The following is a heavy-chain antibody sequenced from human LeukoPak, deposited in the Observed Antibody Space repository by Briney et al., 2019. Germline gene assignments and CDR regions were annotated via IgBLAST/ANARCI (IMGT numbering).Heavy chain of an antibody. CDR1: GYTFTSYG. V-gene: IGHV1-18*01. D-gene: IGHD6-13*01. Sequence: GSVKVSCKASGYTFTSYGISWVRQAPGQGLEGMGWISAYNGNTNYAQKLQGRVTMTIDTSTSTAYMELRSLRSDDTAVYYCASSKWSAGGDYYYYMDVWGKGTTVTVSS. CDR3: ASSKWSAGGDYYYYMDV. J-gene: IGHJ6*03. CDR2: ISAYNGNT.